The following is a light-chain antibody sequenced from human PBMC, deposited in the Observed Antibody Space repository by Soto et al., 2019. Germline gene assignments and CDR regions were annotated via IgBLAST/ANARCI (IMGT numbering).Light chain of an antibody. CDR3: QPSYRNPRT. J-gene: IGKJ1*01. CDR2: SAS. V-gene: IGKV1-39*01. Sequence: DIQMTQSPSFLSASAGDRVTIFCRASQTISNFLHWYQQKPGKAPKLLIYSASNLESGVPSRFGGSGSWTDFTLTISSLEPEDFATYDCQPSYRNPRTFGLGTRVEIK. CDR1: QTISNF.